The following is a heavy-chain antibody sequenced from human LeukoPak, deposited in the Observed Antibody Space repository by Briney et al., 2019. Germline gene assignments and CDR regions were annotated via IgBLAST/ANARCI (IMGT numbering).Heavy chain of an antibody. Sequence: KSGGSLRLSCAASGFSFSSNGMHWVRQAPGKGLEWVAVIWYDGSNKYYADSVKGRFTISRDNSKNTLHLQMNSLRAEDTAVYYCARVSDYSNYFDYWGQGTLVTVSS. CDR2: IWYDGSNK. CDR1: GFSFSSNG. V-gene: IGHV3-33*01. J-gene: IGHJ4*02. CDR3: ARVSDYSNYFDY. D-gene: IGHD4-11*01.